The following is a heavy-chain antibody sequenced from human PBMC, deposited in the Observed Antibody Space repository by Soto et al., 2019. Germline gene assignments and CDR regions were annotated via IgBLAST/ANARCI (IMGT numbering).Heavy chain of an antibody. CDR3: AREGLTGTIGLYYYYGMDV. Sequence: QVQLQESGPGLVKPSETLSLTCTVSGGSISSYYWSWIRQPPGKGLEWIGYIYYSGSTNYNPSHKSRVTISVATCKNQFSLKLSSVTAADTAVYYCAREGLTGTIGLYYYYGMDVWGQGTTVTVSS. V-gene: IGHV4-59*01. CDR2: IYYSGST. J-gene: IGHJ6*02. D-gene: IGHD1-7*01. CDR1: GGSISSYY.